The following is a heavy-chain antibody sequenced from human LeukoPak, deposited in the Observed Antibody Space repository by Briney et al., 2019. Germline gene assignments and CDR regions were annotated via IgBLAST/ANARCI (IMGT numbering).Heavy chain of an antibody. J-gene: IGHJ4*02. CDR1: GGSISSSSYY. CDR3: ARDSYLLAAAAIYFDY. CDR2: IYYSGST. D-gene: IGHD6-13*01. V-gene: IGHV4-39*07. Sequence: SETLSLTCTVSGGSISSSSYYWGWIRQPPGKGLEWIGSIYYSGSTYYNPSLKSRVTISVDTSKNQFSLKLSSATAADTAVYYCARDSYLLAAAAIYFDYWGQGTLVTVSS.